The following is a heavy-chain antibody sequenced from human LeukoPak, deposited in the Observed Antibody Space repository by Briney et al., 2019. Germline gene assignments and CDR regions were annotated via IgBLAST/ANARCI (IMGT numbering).Heavy chain of an antibody. Sequence: ASVKVSCKASGYTFTTYDINWVRQATGQGLEWMGWMNPNSGNTGYAQKFQGRVTMTRNTSISTAYMELSTLRFEDTAVYYCATLGLVVPAATDAFDIWGQGTMVTVSS. V-gene: IGHV1-8*01. J-gene: IGHJ3*02. CDR2: MNPNSGNT. D-gene: IGHD2-2*01. CDR3: ATLGLVVPAATDAFDI. CDR1: GYTFTTYD.